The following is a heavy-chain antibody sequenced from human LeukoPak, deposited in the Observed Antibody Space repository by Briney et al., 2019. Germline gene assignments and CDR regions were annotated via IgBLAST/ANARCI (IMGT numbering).Heavy chain of an antibody. CDR3: AAGGGGYYGYMDV. Sequence: GGSLRLSCAASGFTFSSYWMSWVRQAPGKGLEWVANIKQDGSEKYYVDSVKGRFTISRDNAKNSLYLQMNSLRAEDTAVYYCAAGGGGYYGYMDVWGKGTTVTVSS. V-gene: IGHV3-7*01. CDR2: IKQDGSEK. D-gene: IGHD3-3*01. J-gene: IGHJ6*03. CDR1: GFTFSSYW.